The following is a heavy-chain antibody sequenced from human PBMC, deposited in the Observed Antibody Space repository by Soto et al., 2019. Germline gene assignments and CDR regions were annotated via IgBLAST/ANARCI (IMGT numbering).Heavy chain of an antibody. V-gene: IGHV4-31*03. Sequence: QVQLQESGPGLVKPSQTLSLTCTVSGGSISSGGYYWSWIRQHPGKGLEWIGYIYYSGSTYYNPSLKSRVNISVDTSKNQFSLKLSSVTAADTAVYYCARARKHGITGTRVSWFDPWGQGTLVTVSS. D-gene: IGHD1-7*01. CDR3: ARARKHGITGTRVSWFDP. CDR1: GGSISSGGYY. J-gene: IGHJ5*02. CDR2: IYYSGST.